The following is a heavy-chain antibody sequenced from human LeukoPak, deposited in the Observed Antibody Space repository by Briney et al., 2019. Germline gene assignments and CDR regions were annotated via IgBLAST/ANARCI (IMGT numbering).Heavy chain of an antibody. CDR2: IHYSGST. CDR3: ARDRLHDDAFDI. D-gene: IGHD2-15*01. CDR1: GGSISSYY. Sequence: SETLSLTCTVSGGSISSYYWSWIRQPPGKGLEWIGYIHYSGSTNYNPSLKSRVTISVDTSKNQFSLKLSSVTAADTTVYYCARDRLHDDAFDIWGQGTMVTVSS. V-gene: IGHV4-59*12. J-gene: IGHJ3*02.